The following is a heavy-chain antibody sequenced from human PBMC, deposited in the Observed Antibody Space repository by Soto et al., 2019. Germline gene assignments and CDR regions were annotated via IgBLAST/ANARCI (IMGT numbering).Heavy chain of an antibody. CDR2: ISLYSDGT. CDR1: GYTFSNYG. D-gene: IGHD2-2*01. Sequence: ASVKVSCKTSGYTFSNYGIAWVRQAPGHPLEWLGWISLYSDGTNYAQKFQGRVSMTTDTSTTTAYMELRSLRSDDTAVYYCARVVPGAEAWFGPWGQGTLVTVSS. CDR3: ARVVPGAEAWFGP. J-gene: IGHJ5*02. V-gene: IGHV1-18*01.